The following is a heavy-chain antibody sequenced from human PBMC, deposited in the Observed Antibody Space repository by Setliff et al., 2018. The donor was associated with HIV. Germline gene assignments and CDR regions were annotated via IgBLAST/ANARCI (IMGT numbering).Heavy chain of an antibody. CDR3: AREGKTALVTKYFDY. CDR2: IDYSGSA. D-gene: IGHD5-18*01. J-gene: IGHJ4*02. V-gene: IGHV4-31*03. CDR1: GGSISSATYY. Sequence: SETLSLTCTVSGGSISSATYYWSWIRHYPGKGLEWIGYIDYSGSAYYNPSLKRRITISRHTSKNQFSLRMNSVTAADTAVYYCAREGKTALVTKYFDYWGQGTLGTVSS.